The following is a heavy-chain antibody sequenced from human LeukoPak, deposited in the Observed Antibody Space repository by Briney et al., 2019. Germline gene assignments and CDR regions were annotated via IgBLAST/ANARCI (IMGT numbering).Heavy chain of an antibody. J-gene: IGHJ4*02. CDR3: ARDWFDGDYDRFDY. Sequence: GSLRLSCAVSGFTFSSYWMSWLRRAPGKGLEWVANINQDGSQKFSVDSVKGRFTISRDNAKNSLSLQMNSLRVEDTAVYYCARDWFDGDYDRFDYWGQGTLVTVSS. V-gene: IGHV3-7*03. CDR1: GFTFSSYW. D-gene: IGHD4-17*01. CDR2: INQDGSQK.